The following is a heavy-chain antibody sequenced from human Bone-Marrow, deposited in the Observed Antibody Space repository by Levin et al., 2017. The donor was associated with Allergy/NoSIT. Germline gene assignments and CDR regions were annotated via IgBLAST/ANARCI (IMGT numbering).Heavy chain of an antibody. CDR2: IYHSGST. D-gene: IGHD2-15*01. V-gene: IGHV4-38-2*01. CDR3: ARTLGYCSGDSCYFYFDY. Sequence: SETLSLTCAVSGYSISRGYNWAWIRRPPGKGLEWITSIYHSGSTYYNPSLKSRVTISGDTSKNHFSLKLTSVTAADTAVYYCARTLGYCSGDSCYFYFDYWGRGTLVTVSS. CDR1: GYSISRGYN. J-gene: IGHJ4*02.